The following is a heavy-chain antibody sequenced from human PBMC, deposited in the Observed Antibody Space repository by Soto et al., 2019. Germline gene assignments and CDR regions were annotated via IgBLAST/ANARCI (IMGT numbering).Heavy chain of an antibody. D-gene: IGHD3-3*02. J-gene: IGHJ5*02. CDR3: ASASFHFWSPDNWFDP. Sequence: SETLSLTCAVYGGSFSGYYWSWIRQPPGKGLEWIGEINHSGSTNYNPSLKSRVTISVDTSKNQFSLKLSSVTAADTAVYYCASASFHFWSPDNWFDPWGQGTLVTVSS. V-gene: IGHV4-34*01. CDR2: INHSGST. CDR1: GGSFSGYY.